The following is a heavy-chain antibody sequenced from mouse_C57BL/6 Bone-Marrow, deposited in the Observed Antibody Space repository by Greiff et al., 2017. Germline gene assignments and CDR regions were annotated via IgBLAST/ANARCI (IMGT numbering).Heavy chain of an antibody. CDR2: IYPGSGST. V-gene: IGHV1-55*01. J-gene: IGHJ4*01. D-gene: IGHD2-4*01. CDR1: GYTFTSYW. Sequence: QVQLQQPGAELVQPGASVTMSCKASGYTFTSYWITWVKQRPGQGLEWIGDIYPGSGSTNYNEKFKSKATLTVDTSSSTAYMQLSSLTSEDSAVYYCARGGLRLYAMDYWGQGTSVTVSS. CDR3: ARGGLRLYAMDY.